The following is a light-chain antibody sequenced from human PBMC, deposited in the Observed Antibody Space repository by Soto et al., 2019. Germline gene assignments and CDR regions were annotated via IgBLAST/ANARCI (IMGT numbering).Light chain of an antibody. CDR1: QYIFTF. J-gene: IGKJ4*01. CDR2: AAS. Sequence: DIHITQSPSSLSASVGDTVTITCRASQYIFTFLNWYQHKPGRAPKLLIFAASNLQSGVPSRFSGSGSGTDFTLTISSLHPEDFATYYCQQIYNNPVTFGGGTKVDIK. V-gene: IGKV1-39*01. CDR3: QQIYNNPVT.